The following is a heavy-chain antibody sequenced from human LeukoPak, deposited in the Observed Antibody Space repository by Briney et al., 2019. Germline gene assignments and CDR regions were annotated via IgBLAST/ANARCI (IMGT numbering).Heavy chain of an antibody. CDR2: FDPEEGET. CDR3: ATLVTAYCGGDCLTYFDY. J-gene: IGHJ4*02. CDR1: GETLTEIS. Sequence: GASVKVSCKVSGETLTEISMHWVRQAPGKGLEWMGGFDPEEGETIYAQQFEGRVVMTEDTSTDTAYLEFGSLTSEDTAVYFCATLVTAYCGGDCLTYFDYWGQGTLVTVSS. V-gene: IGHV1-24*01. D-gene: IGHD2-21*02.